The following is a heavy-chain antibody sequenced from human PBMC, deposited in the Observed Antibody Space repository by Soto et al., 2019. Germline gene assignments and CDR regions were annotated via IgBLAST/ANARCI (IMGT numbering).Heavy chain of an antibody. CDR2: INSDGTGT. CDR1: GFTFSSYW. J-gene: IGHJ6*02. V-gene: IGHV3-74*01. CDR3: ARSSLAQGWYVYDARDV. D-gene: IGHD6-19*01. Sequence: GGSLRLSCAASGFTFSSYWMHWVRQAPGRGLVWVSRINSDGTGTTYADSVRGRCTISRDNAKNTLYLQMNNLIAEDTAVYYCARSSLAQGWYVYDARDVWGQGTTVTVSS.